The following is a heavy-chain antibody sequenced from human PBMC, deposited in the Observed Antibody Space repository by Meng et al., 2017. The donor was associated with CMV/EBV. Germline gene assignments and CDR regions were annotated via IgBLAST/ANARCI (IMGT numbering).Heavy chain of an antibody. Sequence: GESLKISCAASGFTFSSNYMSWVRQAPGKGLEWVSVIYSGGSTYYADSVKGRFTISRDNSKNTLYLQMNSLRAEDTAVYYCARARKYYYDTPGDFDYWGQGTLVTVSS. CDR2: IYSGGST. CDR3: ARARKYYYDTPGDFDY. D-gene: IGHD3-22*01. CDR1: GFTFSSNY. V-gene: IGHV3-66*02. J-gene: IGHJ4*02.